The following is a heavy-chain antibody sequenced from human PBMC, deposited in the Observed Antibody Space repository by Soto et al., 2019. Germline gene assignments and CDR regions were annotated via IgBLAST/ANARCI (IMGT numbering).Heavy chain of an antibody. Sequence: SETLSLTCAVSGCSITSYNLWRLLRQPLGKGLEWIGEIYHSGSTNYNPSLKSLVTIPVDTSKNQFSLKLTSVSAADTAVYYCARDKITGLFDYWGQGTLVTASS. J-gene: IGHJ4*02. CDR2: IYHSGST. D-gene: IGHD2-8*02. V-gene: IGHV4-4*02. CDR1: GCSITSYNL. CDR3: ARDKITGLFDY.